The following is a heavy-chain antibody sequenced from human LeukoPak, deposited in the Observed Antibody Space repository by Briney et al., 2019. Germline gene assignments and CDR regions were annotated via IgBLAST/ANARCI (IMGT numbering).Heavy chain of an antibody. CDR3: ARVYEATNHFDY. J-gene: IGHJ4*02. D-gene: IGHD5-12*01. CDR1: GYTFTSYA. V-gene: IGHV1-3*01. CDR2: INAGNGNT. Sequence: ASVKVSCKASGYTFTSYAMHWVRQAPGQRLEWMGWINAGNGNTKYSQKFQGRVTITRDTSASTAYMELSSLRSEDTAVYYCARVYEATNHFDYWGQGTLVTVSS.